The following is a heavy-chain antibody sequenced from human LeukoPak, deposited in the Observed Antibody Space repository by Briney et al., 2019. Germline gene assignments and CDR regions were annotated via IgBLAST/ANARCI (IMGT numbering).Heavy chain of an antibody. J-gene: IGHJ4*02. Sequence: GWSLRLSCAASGFTFSSFWMHWVRQAPGKGLEWVSSIKGDGGTTNYADSVKGRFTISRDNAKNTLYLQMNSLRAEDTAVYYCARGGGGLGYWGQGTLVTVSS. V-gene: IGHV3-74*01. D-gene: IGHD3-16*01. CDR3: ARGGGGLGY. CDR1: GFTFSSFW. CDR2: IKGDGGTT.